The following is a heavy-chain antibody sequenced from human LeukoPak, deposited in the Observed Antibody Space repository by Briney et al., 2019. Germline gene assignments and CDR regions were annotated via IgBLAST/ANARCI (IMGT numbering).Heavy chain of an antibody. CDR3: ARGSIVGAPG. V-gene: IGHV3-53*01. Sequence: GGSLRLSCVASGFAVSSHYMSWVRQAPGKGLEWVSVIYRGGTTFYADPVKGRFIISRDNSKNTLYLQMNSLRAEDTAVYYCARGSIVGAPGGGQGTLVTVSS. J-gene: IGHJ4*02. D-gene: IGHD1-26*01. CDR1: GFAVSSHY. CDR2: IYRGGTT.